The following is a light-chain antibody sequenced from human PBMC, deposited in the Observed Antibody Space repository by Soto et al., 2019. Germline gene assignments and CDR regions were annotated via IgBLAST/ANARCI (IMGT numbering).Light chain of an antibody. CDR1: QSVSSY. CDR2: DAS. Sequence: IVLTQSPATLSLSPGARATLSCRASQSVSSYLAWYQQKPGQAPRLLIYDASDRATGIPGRFSGSGSGTDFTLTIRSLEPEDFAVYYCQQHSNWPPITFGQGTRLEIK. J-gene: IGKJ5*01. V-gene: IGKV3-11*01. CDR3: QQHSNWPPIT.